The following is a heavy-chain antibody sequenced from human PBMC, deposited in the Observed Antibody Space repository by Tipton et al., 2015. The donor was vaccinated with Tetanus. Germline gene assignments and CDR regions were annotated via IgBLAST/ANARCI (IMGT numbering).Heavy chain of an antibody. CDR3: ARVPTNPLAVDRPTDY. J-gene: IGHJ4*02. CDR1: GGSISSGGYY. CDR2: IYFSGSA. Sequence: LRLSCSVSGGSISSGGYYWSWIRQHPGKGLEWIGHIYFSGSAFYNPSLRNRLSMSVDTSKNNFSLRLSSVTAADSAVYYCARVPTNPLAVDRPTDYWGQGTLVTVSS. D-gene: IGHD6-19*01. V-gene: IGHV4-31*02.